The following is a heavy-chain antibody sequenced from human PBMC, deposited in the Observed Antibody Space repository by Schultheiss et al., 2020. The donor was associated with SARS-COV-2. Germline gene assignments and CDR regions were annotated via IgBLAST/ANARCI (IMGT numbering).Heavy chain of an antibody. D-gene: IGHD5-18*01. CDR1: GFTFDDYA. Sequence: GGSLRLSCAASGFTFDDYAMHWVRQAPGKGLEWVSGISWNSGSIGYADSVKGRFTISRDNAKNSLYLQMNSLRAEDTALYYCAKDTSRGYSYGWGAFDIWGQGTMVTVSS. J-gene: IGHJ3*02. CDR2: ISWNSGSI. V-gene: IGHV3-9*01. CDR3: AKDTSRGYSYGWGAFDI.